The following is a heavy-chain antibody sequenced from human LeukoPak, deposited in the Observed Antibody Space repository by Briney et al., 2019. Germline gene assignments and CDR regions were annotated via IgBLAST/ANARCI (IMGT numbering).Heavy chain of an antibody. Sequence: GGSLKLSCAASGFTFSGSAMHWVREASGKGLEWVGRIRSKANSYATAYAASVKGRFTISSDDSKNTAYLQMNSLKTEDTAVYYCTRQLIYCTNGVCRYNWFDPWGQGTLVTVSS. J-gene: IGHJ5*02. V-gene: IGHV3-73*01. CDR2: IRSKANSYAT. D-gene: IGHD2-8*01. CDR1: GFTFSGSA. CDR3: TRQLIYCTNGVCRYNWFDP.